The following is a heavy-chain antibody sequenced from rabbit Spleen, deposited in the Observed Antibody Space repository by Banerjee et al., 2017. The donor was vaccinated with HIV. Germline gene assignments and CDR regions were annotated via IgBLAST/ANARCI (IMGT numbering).Heavy chain of an antibody. V-gene: IGHV1S45*01. CDR2: INAVTGKA. Sequence: QEQLEESGGDLVKPEGSLTLTCKASGFSFSNKAVMCWVRQAPGKGLEWIACINAVTGKAVYASWAEGRFTISRTSSTSVTLQMTSLTAADTATYFCAGDLASVVGWNFGLWGPGTLVTVS. D-gene: IGHD3-1*01. CDR1: GFSFSNKAV. CDR3: AGDLASVVGWNFGL. J-gene: IGHJ6*01.